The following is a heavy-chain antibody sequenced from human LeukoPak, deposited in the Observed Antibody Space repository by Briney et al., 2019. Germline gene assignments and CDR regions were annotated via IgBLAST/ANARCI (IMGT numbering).Heavy chain of an antibody. CDR3: ARVHRSSAWKFDS. CDR2: ISSTGSTI. D-gene: IGHD6-19*01. CDR1: GFTFSSYE. V-gene: IGHV3-48*03. Sequence: GGSLRLSCAASGFTFSSYEMNWVRQAPGKGLEWVSYISSTGSTIYYADSVKGRFTISRYNAKNSLYLQLNSLRAEDTAVYYCARVHRSSAWKFDSWGQGTLVTVSS. J-gene: IGHJ4*02.